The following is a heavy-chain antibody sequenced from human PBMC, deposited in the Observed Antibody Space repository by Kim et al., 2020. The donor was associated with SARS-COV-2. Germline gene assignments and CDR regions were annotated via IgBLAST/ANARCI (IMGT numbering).Heavy chain of an antibody. Sequence: ADSGKGRFTISRDNAKNSLYRQMNSLRPEDTAFYICAKDISEYGSGSSFDYWGQGTLVTVSS. V-gene: IGHV3-9*01. J-gene: IGHJ4*02. CDR3: AKDISEYGSGSSFDY. D-gene: IGHD3-10*01.